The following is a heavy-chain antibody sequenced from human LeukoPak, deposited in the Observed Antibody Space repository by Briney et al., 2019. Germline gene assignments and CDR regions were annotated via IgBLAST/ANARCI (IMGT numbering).Heavy chain of an antibody. CDR1: GYTFTGYY. CDR2: INPNSGGT. CDR3: ARGSLVVVIEMGADY. Sequence: ASVKVSCKASGYTFTGYYMHWARQAPGQGLEWMGWINPNSGGTNYAQKFQGRVTMTRDTSISTAYMELSRLRSDDTAVYYCARGSLVVVIEMGADYWGQGTLVTVSS. J-gene: IGHJ4*02. V-gene: IGHV1-2*02. D-gene: IGHD3-22*01.